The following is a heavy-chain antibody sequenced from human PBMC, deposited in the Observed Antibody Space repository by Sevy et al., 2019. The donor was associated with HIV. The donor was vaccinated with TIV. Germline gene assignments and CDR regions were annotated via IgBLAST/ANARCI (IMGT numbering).Heavy chain of an antibody. CDR1: GFTFSGSA. CDR2: IRSKANIYVT. CDR3: TGDSSSSYYFDY. J-gene: IGHJ4*02. Sequence: GGFLRLSCAASGFTFSGSAMHWVRQASGKGLEWLGRIRSKANIYVTAYAASVKGRFTISRDDSKNTSYLQMNSLKPEDSVVYYCTGDSSSSYYFDYWGQGTLVTVSS. D-gene: IGHD6-13*01. V-gene: IGHV3-73*01.